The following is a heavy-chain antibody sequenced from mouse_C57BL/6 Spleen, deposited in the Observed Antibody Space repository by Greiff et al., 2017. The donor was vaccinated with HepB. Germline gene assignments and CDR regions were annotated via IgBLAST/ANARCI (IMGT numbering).Heavy chain of an antibody. CDR1: GFTFSSYG. CDR3: ARHWDEDWYFDV. Sequence: EVHLVESGGDLVKPGGSLKLSCAASGFTFSSYGMSWVRQTPDKRLAWVATISSGGSYTYYPDSVKGRFTISRDNAKNTLYLQMSSLKSEDTAMYYCARHWDEDWYFDVWGTGTTVTVSS. CDR2: ISSGGSYT. D-gene: IGHD4-1*01. J-gene: IGHJ1*03. V-gene: IGHV5-6*01.